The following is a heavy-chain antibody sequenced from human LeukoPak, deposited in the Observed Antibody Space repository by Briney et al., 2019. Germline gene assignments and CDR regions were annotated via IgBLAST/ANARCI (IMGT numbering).Heavy chain of an antibody. J-gene: IGHJ5*02. CDR1: GGSFSGYY. CDR3: ARGASSSWYAWFDP. Sequence: SETLSLTCAVYGGSFSGYYWSWIRQPPGKGLEWIGEINHSGSTNYNPSLKSRVTISVDTSKNQFSLKLSSVTAADTAVYYCARGASSSWYAWFDPWGQGTLVTVSS. CDR2: INHSGST. D-gene: IGHD6-13*01. V-gene: IGHV4-34*01.